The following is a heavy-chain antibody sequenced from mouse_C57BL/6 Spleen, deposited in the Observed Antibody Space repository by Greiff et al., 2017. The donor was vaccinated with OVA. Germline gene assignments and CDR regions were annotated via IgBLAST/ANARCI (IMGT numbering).Heavy chain of an antibody. D-gene: IGHD2-3*01. Sequence: QVQLQQSGAELVRPGASVKLSCKASGYTFTDYYINWVKQRPGQGLEWIARIYPGSGNTYYNEKFKGKATLTAEKSSSTAYMQLSSLTSEDSAVYFCARSRGYDGYYDYAMDYWGQGTSVTVSS. V-gene: IGHV1-76*01. CDR1: GYTFTDYY. CDR2: IYPGSGNT. J-gene: IGHJ4*01. CDR3: ARSRGYDGYYDYAMDY.